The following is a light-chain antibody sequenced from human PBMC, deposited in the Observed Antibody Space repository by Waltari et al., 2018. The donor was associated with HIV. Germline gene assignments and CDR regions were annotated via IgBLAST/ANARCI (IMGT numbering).Light chain of an antibody. CDR2: EGS. CDR1: NIGGKS. J-gene: IGLJ3*02. Sequence: SYVLTQPPSVSVAPGETARITCGGNNIGGKSVHWYQQKPGQAPVLLIFEGSDRPPGIPGRLSGSNAGNTATLTIGRVEAGDEADYYCQVWDRSSDHWVFGGGTKLPVL. V-gene: IGLV3-21*04. CDR3: QVWDRSSDHWV.